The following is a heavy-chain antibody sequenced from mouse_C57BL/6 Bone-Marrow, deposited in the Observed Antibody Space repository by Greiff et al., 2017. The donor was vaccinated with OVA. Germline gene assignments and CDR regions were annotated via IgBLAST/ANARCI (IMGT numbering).Heavy chain of an antibody. CDR2: ISSGGSYT. CDR3: YFTPAY. CDR1: GFTFSSYG. J-gene: IGHJ3*01. Sequence: EVKLVESGGDLVKPGGSLKLSCAASGFTFSSYGMSWVRQTPDKRLEWVATISSGGSYTYYPDSVKGRFTISRDNAKNTLYLQMSSLKSEDTAMYYCYFTPAYWGQGTLVTVSA. V-gene: IGHV5-6*01.